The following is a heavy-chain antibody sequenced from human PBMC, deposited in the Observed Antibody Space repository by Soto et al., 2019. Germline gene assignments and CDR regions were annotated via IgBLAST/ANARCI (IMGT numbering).Heavy chain of an antibody. V-gene: IGHV4-4*07. CDR3: ARALSSAAGLYFDY. Sequence: SETLSLTCTVSGDSISSYYWSWIRQPAGKGMEWIGRIHTTENTNYNPSLKSRVTMSIDTSNNQFSLKLTSLTAADTAVYYCARALSSAAGLYFDYWGQGTLVTVSS. CDR2: IHTTENT. D-gene: IGHD6-13*01. CDR1: GDSISSYY. J-gene: IGHJ4*02.